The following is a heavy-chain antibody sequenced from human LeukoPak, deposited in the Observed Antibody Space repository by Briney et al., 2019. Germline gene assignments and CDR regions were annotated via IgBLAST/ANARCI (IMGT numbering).Heavy chain of an antibody. Sequence: GGSLRLSCAASGFTFSSYGMHWVRQAPGKGLEWVALISYDGSNEYYADSVRGRFTISRDNSKFTLYMQMNSLRAEDTAVYYCARVRAGYCTGTSCYTGMDVWGQGTTVTVSS. CDR1: GFTFSSYG. V-gene: IGHV3-30*03. CDR2: ISYDGSNE. CDR3: ARVRAGYCTGTSCYTGMDV. J-gene: IGHJ6*02. D-gene: IGHD2-2*01.